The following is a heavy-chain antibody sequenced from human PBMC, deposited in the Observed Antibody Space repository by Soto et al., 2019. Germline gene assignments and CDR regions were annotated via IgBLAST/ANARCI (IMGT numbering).Heavy chain of an antibody. V-gene: IGHV1-69*01. D-gene: IGHD6-6*01. Sequence: ASVKVSCKASGGTFSSYAISWVRQAPGQGLEWMGGIIPIFGTANYAQKFQGRVTITADESTSTAYMELSSLRSEDTAVYYCARDIAARTLYYGMDVWGQGTTVTVSS. J-gene: IGHJ6*02. CDR2: IIPIFGTA. CDR3: ARDIAARTLYYGMDV. CDR1: GGTFSSYA.